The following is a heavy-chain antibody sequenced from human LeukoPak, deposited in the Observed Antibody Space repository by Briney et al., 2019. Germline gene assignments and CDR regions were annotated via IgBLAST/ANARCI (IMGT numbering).Heavy chain of an antibody. CDR1: GGSFSGYY. CDR2: INHSGST. V-gene: IGHV4-34*01. Sequence: SETLSLTCAVYGGSFSGYYWSWIRQPPGKGLEWIGEINHSGSTNYNPSLKSRVTISVDTSKNQFSLKLSSVTAADTAVYYCARVLFEYYYDSSGYGNIFDYWGLGTLVTVSS. J-gene: IGHJ4*02. CDR3: ARVLFEYYYDSSGYGNIFDY. D-gene: IGHD3-22*01.